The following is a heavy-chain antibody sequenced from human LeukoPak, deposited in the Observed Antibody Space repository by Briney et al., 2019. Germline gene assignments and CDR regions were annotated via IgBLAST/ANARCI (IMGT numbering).Heavy chain of an antibody. CDR1: GGSISSYY. CDR3: ASLTGDYYDSSGYYFDY. J-gene: IGHJ4*02. CDR2: IYYSGCT. Sequence: SETLSLTCTVSGGSISSYYWSWIRQPPGKGLEWIGYIYYSGCTNYNPSLKSRVTISVDTSKNQFSLKLSSVTAADTAVYYCASLTGDYYDSSGYYFDYWGQGTLVTVSS. D-gene: IGHD3-22*01. V-gene: IGHV4-59*08.